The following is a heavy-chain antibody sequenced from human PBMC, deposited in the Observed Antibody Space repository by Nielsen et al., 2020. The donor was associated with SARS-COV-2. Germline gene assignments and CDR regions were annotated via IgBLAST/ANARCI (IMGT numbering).Heavy chain of an antibody. CDR3: ARLRGTGYYLAS. J-gene: IGHJ4*02. CDR2: IDPSDSYT. CDR1: RYSFSNYW. D-gene: IGHD3-22*01. V-gene: IGHV5-10-1*01. Sequence: GESLKISCKVSRYSFSNYWINWVRQMPGKGLEWMGRIDPSDSYTNYSPSFQGHVTISADKSISTAYLQWSSLKASDTAMYYCARLRGTGYYLASWGQRTLVTVSS.